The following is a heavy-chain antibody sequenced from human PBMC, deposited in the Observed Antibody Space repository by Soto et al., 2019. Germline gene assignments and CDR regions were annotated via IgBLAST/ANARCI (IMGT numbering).Heavy chain of an antibody. CDR2: ISGSADST. D-gene: IGHD2-8*01. Sequence: EVQLLESGGGFIHPGGSLRLSCAASGFSFSSFAMNWVRQAPGKGLEWVSIISGSADSTFYASSVKGRFTISRDNSKSTLYLQTNSLRAEDTAVYYCAKTRGAMIYAISVYGMDVWGQGTTVIVSS. CDR1: GFSFSSFA. V-gene: IGHV3-23*01. CDR3: AKTRGAMIYAISVYGMDV. J-gene: IGHJ6*02.